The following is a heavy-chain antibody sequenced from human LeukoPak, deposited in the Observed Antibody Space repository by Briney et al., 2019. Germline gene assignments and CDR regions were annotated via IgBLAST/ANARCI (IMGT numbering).Heavy chain of an antibody. Sequence: DSIQGRFTISRDNAENSLYLQMNSLRAEDTAVYYCAREKYPRYYVGAFDIWGQGTMVTVSS. J-gene: IGHJ3*02. V-gene: IGHV3-21*06. D-gene: IGHD3-16*01. CDR3: AREKYPRYYVGAFDI.